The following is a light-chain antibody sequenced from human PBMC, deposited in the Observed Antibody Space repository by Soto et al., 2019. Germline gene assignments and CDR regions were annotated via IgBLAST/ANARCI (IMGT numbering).Light chain of an antibody. CDR2: DAS. CDR3: QQYNDWPRT. J-gene: IGKJ1*01. Sequence: EIVMTQSPATLSLSPGERATLSCRASQAVRNNYLAWYQQKPGQAPRLLIYDASTKATDMPGRFSGRGSGTEFTLTINNLQSEDFAVYYCQQYNDWPRTFGQGTKVDIK. V-gene: IGKV3-15*01. CDR1: QAVRNN.